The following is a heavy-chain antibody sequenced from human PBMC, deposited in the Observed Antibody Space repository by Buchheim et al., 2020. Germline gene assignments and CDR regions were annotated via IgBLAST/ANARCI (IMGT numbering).Heavy chain of an antibody. V-gene: IGHV5-10-1*03. J-gene: IGHJ6*02. Sequence: EVQLVQSGAEVKKPGESLRISCKGSGYSFTSYWINWVRQMPGKGLEWMGRIDPSDSYTNYSPSFQGHVTISADKSISTAYLQWSSLKASDTAMYYCASSSPFLGATYYYYYGMDVWGQGTT. D-gene: IGHD1-26*01. CDR1: GYSFTSYW. CDR3: ASSSPFLGATYYYYYGMDV. CDR2: IDPSDSYT.